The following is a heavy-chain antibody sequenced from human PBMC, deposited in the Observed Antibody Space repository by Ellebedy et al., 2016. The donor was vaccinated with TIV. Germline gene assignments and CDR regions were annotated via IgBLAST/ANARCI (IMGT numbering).Heavy chain of an antibody. Sequence: GESLKISCAASGFTFSSYWMHWVCQAPGKGLVWVSRIDSDGSSTTYVDSVKGRFTISRDNAKNTLYLQMNSLRAEETAVYYCARVEVGRSGPSYGMDVWGQGTTVTVSS. CDR2: IDSDGSST. J-gene: IGHJ6*02. D-gene: IGHD6-19*01. CDR1: GFTFSSYW. V-gene: IGHV3-74*01. CDR3: ARVEVGRSGPSYGMDV.